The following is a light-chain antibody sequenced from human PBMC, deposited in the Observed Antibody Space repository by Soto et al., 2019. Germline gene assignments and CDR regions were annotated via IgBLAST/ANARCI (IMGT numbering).Light chain of an antibody. CDR3: SSFTSSSTPM. Sequence: QSVLTQPASVSGSPGQSITISCAGTSSDVGAYNYVSWYQQHPGKAPKLMISEVSNRPSGISNRFSGSKSGNTASLTISGLQAEDEADYYCSSFTSSSTPMFGGGTKVTVL. CDR1: SSDVGAYNY. J-gene: IGLJ3*02. CDR2: EVS. V-gene: IGLV2-14*01.